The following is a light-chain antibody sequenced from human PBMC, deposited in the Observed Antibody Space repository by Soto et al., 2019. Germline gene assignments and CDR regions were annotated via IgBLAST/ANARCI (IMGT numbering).Light chain of an antibody. V-gene: IGKV1-5*01. J-gene: IGKJ1*01. CDR2: GAS. CDR3: QQYNTYPRT. CDR1: QTISSW. Sequence: DIQMTQSPSTLSASVGDRVTITCRASQTISSWLAWYQQKPGKAPNLLIYGASSLERGVPSRFTGSGSGTEFTLTISSLQPDDFATYYCQQYNTYPRTFGQGTKVDIK.